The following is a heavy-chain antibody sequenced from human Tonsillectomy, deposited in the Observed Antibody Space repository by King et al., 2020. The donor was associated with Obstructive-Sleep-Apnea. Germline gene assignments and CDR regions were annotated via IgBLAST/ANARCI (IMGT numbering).Heavy chain of an antibody. J-gene: IGHJ4*02. D-gene: IGHD2-8*02. CDR3: SRFRGTGGSLAGD. CDR2: ISSDGSVT. V-gene: IGHV3-74*01. Sequence: VQLVESGGGLVQPGGSLRLSCAASGFTFSNYWMHWVRHAPGKGLVWVSRISSDGSVTNYADSVKGRFTISRDNAKNTLFLQMDSLRAEDTAVYYCSRFRGTGGSLAGDWGQGTLVTVSS. CDR1: GFTFSNYW.